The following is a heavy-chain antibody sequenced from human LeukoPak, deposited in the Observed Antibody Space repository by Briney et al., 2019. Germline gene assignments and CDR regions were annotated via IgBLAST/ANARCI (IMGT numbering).Heavy chain of an antibody. J-gene: IGHJ3*02. V-gene: IGHV1-69*05. CDR3: ARDIPGSSGYFNDAFDM. D-gene: IGHD3-22*01. CDR1: GGTFSSYA. CDR2: IIPIFHTT. Sequence: ASVKASCKASGGTFSSYAISWVRQAPGQGLEWMGRIIPIFHTTNYAQKFQGRVTITTEQSTSTAYMELSSLRSEDTAVYYCARDIPGSSGYFNDAFDMWGQGTMVTVSS.